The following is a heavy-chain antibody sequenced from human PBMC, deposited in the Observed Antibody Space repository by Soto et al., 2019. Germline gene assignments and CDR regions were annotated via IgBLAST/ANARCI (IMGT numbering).Heavy chain of an antibody. CDR1: GGSISSGGYY. CDR3: ARAAPFGGVIVLDY. D-gene: IGHD3-16*02. V-gene: IGHV4-31*03. J-gene: IGHJ4*02. CDR2: IYYSGST. Sequence: SETLSLTCTVSGGSISSGGYYWSWIRQHPGKGLEWIGYIYYSGSTYYNPSLKSRVTISVDTFKNQFSLKLSSVTAADTAVYYCARAAPFGGVIVLDYWGQGTLVTVSS.